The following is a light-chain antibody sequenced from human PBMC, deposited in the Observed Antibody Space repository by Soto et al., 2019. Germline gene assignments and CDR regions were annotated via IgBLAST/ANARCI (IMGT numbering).Light chain of an antibody. Sequence: EIVLTQSPGTLSLSPGERATLSCRASQSVSSSYLAWYQQKPGQAPRLLIYGASSRATGIPDRFSGSGSGTDFTLTISRLEPADFAVYCCQQYGSSPGTFGQGTKVEIK. J-gene: IGKJ1*01. CDR3: QQYGSSPGT. CDR1: QSVSSSY. CDR2: GAS. V-gene: IGKV3-20*01.